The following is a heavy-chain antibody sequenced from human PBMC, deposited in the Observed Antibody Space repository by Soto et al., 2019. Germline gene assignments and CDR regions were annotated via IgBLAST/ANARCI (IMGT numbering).Heavy chain of an antibody. Sequence: QVQLVQSGAEVKKPGSSVKVSCKASGGTFSSYAISWVRQAPGQGLEWMGGIIPIFGTANYAQKFQGRVTITSDESTSTGYMGLSSLRSEDTAVYYCARGGSYSSGWYLVGFDYWGQGTLVTVSS. CDR1: GGTFSSYA. J-gene: IGHJ4*02. D-gene: IGHD6-19*01. CDR2: IIPIFGTA. V-gene: IGHV1-69*01. CDR3: ARGGSYSSGWYLVGFDY.